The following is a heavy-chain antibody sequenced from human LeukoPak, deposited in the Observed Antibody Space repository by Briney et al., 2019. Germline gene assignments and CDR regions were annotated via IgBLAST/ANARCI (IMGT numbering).Heavy chain of an antibody. CDR1: GFTFSNYA. V-gene: IGHV3-30-3*01. Sequence: PGRSLRLSCAASGFTFSNYALHWVRRAPGKGLEWVAVISFDGSNKYYADSVKGRLTISRDNSKNTLYLQVNSLRAEDTAVYYCARDGEPSGRYYGYYFDYWGQGTLVTVSS. J-gene: IGHJ4*02. CDR2: ISFDGSNK. D-gene: IGHD1-26*01. CDR3: ARDGEPSGRYYGYYFDY.